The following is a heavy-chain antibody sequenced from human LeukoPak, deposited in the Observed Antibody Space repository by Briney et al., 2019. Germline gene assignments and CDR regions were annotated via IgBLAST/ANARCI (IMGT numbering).Heavy chain of an antibody. CDR2: IHNSGST. D-gene: IGHD3-16*02. CDR1: GFTFSTYAM. CDR3: AFGDYYRLDP. Sequence: GSLRLSCVASGFTFSTYAMSWVRQSPGKGLEWIGEIHNSGSTNYNPSLKSRLTLSIDNSKNQFSLTLSSVTAADTAVYYCAFGDYYRLDPWGQGTLVTVSS. V-gene: IGHV4-4*02. J-gene: IGHJ5*02.